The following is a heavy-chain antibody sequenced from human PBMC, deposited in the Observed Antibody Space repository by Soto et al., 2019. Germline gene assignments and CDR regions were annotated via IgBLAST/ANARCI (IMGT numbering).Heavy chain of an antibody. Sequence: EVQLLEAGGGLVQPGGSLRLSCAASGFSFRDYGMSWVRQAPGKGLEWLSAIIGIGDTAYYADSVRGRITISRDNSKNTLYLQLNDLGAEDTAIYYCAKDYDYGDSPPFDYWGQGTLVTVSS. J-gene: IGHJ4*02. CDR3: AKDYDYGDSPPFDY. CDR2: IIGIGDTA. D-gene: IGHD4-17*01. CDR1: GFSFRDYG. V-gene: IGHV3-23*01.